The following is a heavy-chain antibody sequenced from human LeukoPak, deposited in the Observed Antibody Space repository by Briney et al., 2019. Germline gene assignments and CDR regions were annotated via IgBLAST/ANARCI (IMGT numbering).Heavy chain of an antibody. D-gene: IGHD1-1*01. Sequence: SETLSLTCPVSGASISNARYYWGWVRQPPGKGLEWIGSIYYSGSTYYNPSLKSRVTISVDTSKRQFSLKVSAVTAADTAVYYCARHYTPYTSRWNVGLDYWGQGTLVIASS. J-gene: IGHJ4*02. CDR2: IYYSGST. CDR3: ARHYTPYTSRWNVGLDY. CDR1: GASISNARYY. V-gene: IGHV4-39*01.